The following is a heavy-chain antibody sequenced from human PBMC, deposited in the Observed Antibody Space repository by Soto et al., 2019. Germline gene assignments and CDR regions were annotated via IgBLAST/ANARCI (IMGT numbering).Heavy chain of an antibody. D-gene: IGHD4-17*01. V-gene: IGHV1-46*01. Sequence: ASVKVSCKASGYTFTSYYMHWVRQAPGQGLEWMGIINPSGGSTSYAQKFQGRVTMTRDTSTSTVYMELSSLRSEDTAVYYCARDRSGDYYRYYYYGMDVWGQGTTVTVSS. CDR2: INPSGGST. CDR1: GYTFTSYY. CDR3: ARDRSGDYYRYYYYGMDV. J-gene: IGHJ6*02.